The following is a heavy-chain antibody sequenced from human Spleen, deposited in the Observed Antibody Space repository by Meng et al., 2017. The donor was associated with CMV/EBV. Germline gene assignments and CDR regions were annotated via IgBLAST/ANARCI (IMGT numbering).Heavy chain of an antibody. CDR1: GGSFSGYY. CDR2: INHRGST. Sequence: LSLPCAVYGGSFSGYYWSWIRQPPGKGLEWIGEINHRGSTNYNPSLKSRVTISVDTSKNQFSLKLSSVTAADTAVYYCARGPPFRDWGQGTLVTVSS. CDR3: ARGPPFRD. V-gene: IGHV4-34*01. J-gene: IGHJ4*02.